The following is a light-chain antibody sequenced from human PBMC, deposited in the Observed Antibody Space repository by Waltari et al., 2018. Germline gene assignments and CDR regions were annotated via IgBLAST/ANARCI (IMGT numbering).Light chain of an antibody. CDR1: QSVSSN. CDR3: QKYNNWPPEA. CDR2: GSS. Sequence: EIVMTQSPATLSVSPGERATLSCRASQSVSSNLAWYQQKPAHAPRLLIHGSSTRATGIPARFSGSGSGTEFTLTIISLQSEDFAVYYCQKYNNWPPEAFGQGTKVEIK. V-gene: IGKV3-15*01. J-gene: IGKJ1*01.